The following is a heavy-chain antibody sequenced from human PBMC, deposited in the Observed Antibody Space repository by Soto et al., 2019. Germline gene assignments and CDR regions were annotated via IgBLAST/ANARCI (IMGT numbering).Heavy chain of an antibody. CDR3: ERQYHRLGMDV. V-gene: IGHV5-51*01. CDR1: GYSFTSYW. CDR2: IYPGDSDT. Sequence: VESLKISCKGSGYSFTSYWIGWVRQMPGKGLEWMGIIYPGDSDTRYSPSFQGQVNISADKSISTAYLQWSSLKASDTAMYYCERQYHRLGMDVLGQGTTVTAPQ. J-gene: IGHJ6*01. D-gene: IGHD2-2*01.